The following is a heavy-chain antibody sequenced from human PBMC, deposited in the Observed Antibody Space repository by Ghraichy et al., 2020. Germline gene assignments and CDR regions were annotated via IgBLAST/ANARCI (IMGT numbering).Heavy chain of an antibody. V-gene: IGHV3-21*01. CDR3: ARAVTLLGGDY. Sequence: GGSLRLSCAASGFTFSSYSMNWVRQAPGKGLEWVSSISSSSSYIYYADSVKGRFTISRDNAKNSLYLQMNSLRAEDTAVYYCARAVTLLGGDYWGQGTLVTVSS. D-gene: IGHD4-17*01. J-gene: IGHJ4*02. CDR1: GFTFSSYS. CDR2: ISSSSSYI.